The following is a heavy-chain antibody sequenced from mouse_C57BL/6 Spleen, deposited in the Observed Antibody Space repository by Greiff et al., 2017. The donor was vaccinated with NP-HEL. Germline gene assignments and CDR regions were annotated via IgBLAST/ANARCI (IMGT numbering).Heavy chain of an antibody. J-gene: IGHJ2*01. CDR2: IDPENGDT. V-gene: IGHV14-4*01. CDR1: GFNIKDDY. CDR3: TPNDYGSSYPDY. Sequence: VQLKQSGAELVRPGASVKLSCTASGFNIKDDYMHWVKQRPEQGLEWIGWIDPENGDTEYASKFQGKATITADTSSNTAYLQLSSLTSEDTAVYYCTPNDYGSSYPDYWGQGTTLTVSS. D-gene: IGHD1-1*01.